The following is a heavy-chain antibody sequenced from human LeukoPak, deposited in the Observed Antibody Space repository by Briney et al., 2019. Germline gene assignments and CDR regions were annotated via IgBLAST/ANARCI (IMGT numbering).Heavy chain of an antibody. CDR2: ISSSGSTI. CDR1: GFTFSDYY. V-gene: IGHV3-11*01. D-gene: IGHD6-19*01. CDR3: ARDVTGGWYDAFDI. J-gene: IGHJ3*02. Sequence: GGSLRLSCAASGFTFSDYYMSWIRQAPGKGLEWVSYISSSGSTIYYAGSVKGRFTISRDNAKNSLYLQTNSLRAEDTAVYYCARDVTGGWYDAFDIWGQGTMVTVSS.